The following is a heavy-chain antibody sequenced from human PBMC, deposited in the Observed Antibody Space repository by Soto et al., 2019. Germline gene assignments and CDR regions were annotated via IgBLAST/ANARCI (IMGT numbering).Heavy chain of an antibody. V-gene: IGHV4-59*01. CDR2: IYYSGCT. CDR1: GGSISSYY. D-gene: IGHD4-4*01. J-gene: IGHJ4*02. Sequence: SETLSLTCTVSGGSISSYYWSWIRQPPGKGLEWIGYIYYSGCTNYNPSLKSRVTISVDTSKNQFSLKLSSVTAADTAVYYCARIAEVTWVAYYFDYWGQGPLVTVYS. CDR3: ARIAEVTWVAYYFDY.